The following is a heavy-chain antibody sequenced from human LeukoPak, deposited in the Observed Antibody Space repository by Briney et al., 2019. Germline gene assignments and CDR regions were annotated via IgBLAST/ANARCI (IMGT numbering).Heavy chain of an antibody. CDR2: IYYIGST. Sequence: PSETLFLTCTVSGGSISSSTYYWGWISLPPGKGLECIGTIYYIGSTYYNPSFKSLVTISVDTSKNKFSLKLSSVTAADTAVYYCARHVYNYGEYYFDYWGQGTLVTDSS. CDR3: ARHVYNYGEYYFDY. D-gene: IGHD5-18*01. V-gene: IGHV4-39*01. CDR1: GGSISSSTYY. J-gene: IGHJ4*02.